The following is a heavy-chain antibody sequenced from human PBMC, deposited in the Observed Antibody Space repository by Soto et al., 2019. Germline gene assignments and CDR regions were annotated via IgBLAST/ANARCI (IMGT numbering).Heavy chain of an antibody. V-gene: IGHV4-34*01. CDR3: ARGPGFYGMDV. J-gene: IGHJ6*02. Sequence: QVKLQQWGAGLLKPSETLSLTCAVYSGSFGGYYGSWIRNPPGKGLEWIGEINHSGSTNYNPSLKSRVTISVDTSKNQFSLKLSSVTAADTAVYYCARGPGFYGMDVWGQGTTVTVSS. CDR1: SGSFGGYY. CDR2: INHSGST.